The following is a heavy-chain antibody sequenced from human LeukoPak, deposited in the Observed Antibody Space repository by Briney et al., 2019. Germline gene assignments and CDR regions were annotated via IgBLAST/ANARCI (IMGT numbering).Heavy chain of an antibody. V-gene: IGHV3-66*01. D-gene: IGHD1-1*01. Sequence: GGSLRLSCAGSGFTVSRNYMTWVRQAPGKGLEWVSLIYSSGTTYYADSVKGRFTISRDNSKNTLYLQMNSLRADDMAVYYCARRGELVSNAFDIWGQGTMVPLS. CDR3: ARRGELVSNAFDI. CDR1: GFTVSRNY. CDR2: IYSSGTT. J-gene: IGHJ3*02.